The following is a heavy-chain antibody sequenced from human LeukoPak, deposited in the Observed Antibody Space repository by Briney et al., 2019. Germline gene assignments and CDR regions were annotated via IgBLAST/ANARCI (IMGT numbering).Heavy chain of an antibody. Sequence: SETLTLTCTVSGGSKCSRIYFSDWIRQPPGKGLEWIVTIYYSGSTNYNPSLKSRVTISVDTSKNQFSLNLSSVTASDTAVYYCTRHSNPLGAYSLGGQGTLGTVSS. V-gene: IGHV4-39*01. D-gene: IGHD1-26*01. CDR2: IYYSGST. J-gene: IGHJ4*02. CDR1: GGSKCSRIYF. CDR3: TRHSNPLGAYSL.